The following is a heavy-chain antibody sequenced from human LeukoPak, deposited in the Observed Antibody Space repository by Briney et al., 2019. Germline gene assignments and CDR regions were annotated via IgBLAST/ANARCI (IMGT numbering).Heavy chain of an antibody. CDR3: ARGYGDYYYGVDV. CDR2: IKAEGGKE. D-gene: IGHD4-17*01. Sequence: GGSLRLSCRASGFTFSRYLMTWVRQGPGKGLEGVANIKAEGGKEYYVDSVMGRFTISRDNAQNSLFLQMNSLRTDDTAVYYCARGYGDYYYGVDVWGQGTTVTVSS. J-gene: IGHJ6*02. CDR1: GFTFSRYL. V-gene: IGHV3-7*04.